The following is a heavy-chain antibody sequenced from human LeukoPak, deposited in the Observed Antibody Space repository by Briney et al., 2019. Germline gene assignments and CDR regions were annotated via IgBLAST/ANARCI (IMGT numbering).Heavy chain of an antibody. V-gene: IGHV4-31*03. J-gene: IGHJ4*02. CDR1: GGSISSGGYY. D-gene: IGHD6-13*01. CDR3: ARGSSWYGFEY. Sequence: SETLSLTCTVSGGSISSGGYYWSWIRQHPGKGLEWIGYIYYSGSTYYNPSLKSRVTISVDTSKNQFSLKLSSVTAEDTAVYYCARGSSWYGFEYWGQGTLVTVSS. CDR2: IYYSGST.